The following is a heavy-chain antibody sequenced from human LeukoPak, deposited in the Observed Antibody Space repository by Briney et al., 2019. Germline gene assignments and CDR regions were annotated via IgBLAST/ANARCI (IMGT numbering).Heavy chain of an antibody. CDR3: ARGAETYYYDSSGNQYYYYYYGMDV. V-gene: IGHV1-69*13. J-gene: IGHJ6*02. CDR2: IIPIFSTA. Sequence: SVKVSCKASGGTFSSYAISWVRQAPGQGLEWMGGIIPIFSTANYAQKFQGRVTTTADESTSTAYMELSSLRSEDTAVYYCARGAETYYYDSSGNQYYYYYYGMDVWGQGTTVTVSS. CDR1: GGTFSSYA. D-gene: IGHD3-22*01.